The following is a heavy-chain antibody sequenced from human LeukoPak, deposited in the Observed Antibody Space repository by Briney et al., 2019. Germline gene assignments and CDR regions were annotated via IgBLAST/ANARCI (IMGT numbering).Heavy chain of an antibody. V-gene: IGHV1-8*03. CDR2: MNPNSGNT. CDR3: AREGLDY. J-gene: IGHJ4*02. CDR1: GYTFTSYG. Sequence: ASVKVSCKASGYTFTSYGISWVRQAPGQGLEWMGYMNPNSGNTVYAQKFQGRVTITIDTSISTAYMELSSLRAEDTAVYYCAREGLDYWGQGTLVTVSS.